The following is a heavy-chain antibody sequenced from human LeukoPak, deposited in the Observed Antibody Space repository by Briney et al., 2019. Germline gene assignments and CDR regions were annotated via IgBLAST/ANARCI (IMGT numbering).Heavy chain of an antibody. J-gene: IGHJ4*02. V-gene: IGHV4-4*07. Sequence: ASETLSLTCTVSGGSISSYYWSWIRQPAGKGLEWIGRICTSGSTNYNPSLKSRVTISVDTSKSQFSLKLNSMTAADTAVYYCARGAQTYYDKAPVDYWGQGTLVTVSS. D-gene: IGHD3-22*01. CDR2: ICTSGST. CDR1: GGSISSYY. CDR3: ARGAQTYYDKAPVDY.